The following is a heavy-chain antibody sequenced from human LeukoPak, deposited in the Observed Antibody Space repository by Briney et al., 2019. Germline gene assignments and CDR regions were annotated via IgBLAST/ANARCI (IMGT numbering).Heavy chain of an antibody. Sequence: PGGSLRLSCAASGFTFSSYAMTWVRQAPGEGLEWVSAISGSGGSTYYADSVKGRFTISRDNSKNSLYLQMNSLRAEDTAVYYCVPEWSGFDYWGQGALVTVSS. CDR3: VPEWSGFDY. J-gene: IGHJ4*02. CDR1: GFTFSSYA. CDR2: ISGSGGST. D-gene: IGHD3-3*01. V-gene: IGHV3-23*01.